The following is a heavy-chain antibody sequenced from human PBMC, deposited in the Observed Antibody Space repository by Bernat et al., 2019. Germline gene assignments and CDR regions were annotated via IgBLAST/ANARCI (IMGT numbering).Heavy chain of an antibody. CDR1: GGSFSGYY. D-gene: IGHD6-19*01. CDR3: ARVGSSGWYFDY. Sequence: QVQLQQWGAGLLKPSETLSLTCAVYGGSFSGYYWSWIRQPPGKGLEWIGEINHSGSTNYNPSLKSRVTISVDTSKNQFSLKLSSVTAADTAVYYCARVGSSGWYFDYWGQGILVTVSP. V-gene: IGHV4-34*01. CDR2: INHSGST. J-gene: IGHJ4*02.